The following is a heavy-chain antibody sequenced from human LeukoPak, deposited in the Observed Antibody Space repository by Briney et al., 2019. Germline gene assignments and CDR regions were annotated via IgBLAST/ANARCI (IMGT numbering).Heavy chain of an antibody. V-gene: IGHV4-34*01. Sequence: PSETLSLTCAVYGGSFSGYYWSWIRQPPGKGLEWIGEINHSGSTNYNPSLKSRVTISVDTSKNQFSLKLSSVTAADTAVYYCARDADYGDYVFDHWGQGTLVTVSS. J-gene: IGHJ4*02. D-gene: IGHD4-17*01. CDR1: GGSFSGYY. CDR3: ARDADYGDYVFDH. CDR2: INHSGST.